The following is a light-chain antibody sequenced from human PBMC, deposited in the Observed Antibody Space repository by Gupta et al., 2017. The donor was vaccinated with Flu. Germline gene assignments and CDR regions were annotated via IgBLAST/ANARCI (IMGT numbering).Light chain of an antibody. Sequence: SSDVGTYEYVSWYQLHPGKAPKVMIYEVSNRPSGVSNRFSGSKSGNTASLTISGLQAEDEAHYYCSSYTTSTSVVFGGGTKLTVL. J-gene: IGLJ3*02. V-gene: IGLV2-14*01. CDR1: SSDVGTYEY. CDR2: EVS. CDR3: SSYTTSTSVV.